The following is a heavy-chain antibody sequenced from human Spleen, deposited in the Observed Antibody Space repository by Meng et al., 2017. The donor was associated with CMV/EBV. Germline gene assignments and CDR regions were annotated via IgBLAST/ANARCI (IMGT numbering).Heavy chain of an antibody. CDR1: GGSISSYY. Sequence: HALLQDSCPVLVKPSETLSLTCTVSGGSISSYYWSWIRQPAGKGLEWIGRIYTSGSTNYNPSLKSRVTMSVDTSKNQFSLKLSSVTAADTAVYYCARSRWSAGNAFLFDYWGQGTLVTVS. CDR2: IYTSGST. D-gene: IGHD1-1*01. CDR3: ARSRWSAGNAFLFDY. J-gene: IGHJ4*02. V-gene: IGHV4-4*07.